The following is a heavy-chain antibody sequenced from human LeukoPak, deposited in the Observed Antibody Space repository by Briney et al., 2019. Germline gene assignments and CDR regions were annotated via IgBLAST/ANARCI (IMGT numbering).Heavy chain of an antibody. D-gene: IGHD4-17*01. Sequence: RASVKVSCKASGYTFTSYGISWVRQAPGQGLEWMGRIIPILGIANYAQKFQGRVTITADKSTSTAYMELRSLRSEDTAVYYCASRTTEDGVWFDPWGQGTLVTVSS. CDR1: GYTFTSYG. CDR2: IIPILGIA. J-gene: IGHJ5*02. V-gene: IGHV1-69*04. CDR3: ASRTTEDGVWFDP.